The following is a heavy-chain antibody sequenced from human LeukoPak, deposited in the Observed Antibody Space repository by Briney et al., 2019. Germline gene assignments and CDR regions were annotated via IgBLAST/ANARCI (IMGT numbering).Heavy chain of an antibody. V-gene: IGHV4-59*01. CDR2: IDYSGSN. CDR3: ARLVDYYDSSAVDY. Sequence: SETLSLTCTVSGGSISSYYWSWIRQPPGKGLEWVGYIDYSGSNNYNPSFKTGVSISLDTSKNQFSLKLSSVTDADTAVYYSARLVDYYDSSAVDYWGQGTLVTVSS. J-gene: IGHJ4*02. D-gene: IGHD3-22*01. CDR1: GGSISSYY.